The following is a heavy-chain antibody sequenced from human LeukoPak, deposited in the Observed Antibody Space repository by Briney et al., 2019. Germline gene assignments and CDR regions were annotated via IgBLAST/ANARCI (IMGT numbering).Heavy chain of an antibody. CDR3: AMDFFPAAVTTYYYYYYYMDV. V-gene: IGHV3-30*02. Sequence: GGSLRLSCAASGFSLANYGMHWVRQAPGKGPEWVAFIRYDGSKKYYADSVKGRFSISRDNSKDTLYLQMDSLRAEDTAVFYCAMDFFPAAVTTYYYYYYYMDVWGKGTTVTVSS. J-gene: IGHJ6*03. CDR1: GFSLANYG. D-gene: IGHD4-17*01. CDR2: IRYDGSKK.